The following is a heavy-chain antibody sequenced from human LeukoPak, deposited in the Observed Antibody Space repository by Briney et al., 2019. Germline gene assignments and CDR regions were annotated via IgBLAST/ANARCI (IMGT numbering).Heavy chain of an antibody. D-gene: IGHD5-12*01. CDR2: ISAYNGNT. CDR1: GYTFTSYG. V-gene: IGHV1-18*01. CDR3: ARVIRGYTTNNWLDP. J-gene: IGHJ5*02. Sequence: ASVKVSCKASGYTFTSYGISWVRQAPGQGLEWMGWISAYNGNTNYAQKLQGRVTMTTDTSTSTAYMELRSLRSDDTAVYYCARVIRGYTTNNWLDPWGQGTLVTVSS.